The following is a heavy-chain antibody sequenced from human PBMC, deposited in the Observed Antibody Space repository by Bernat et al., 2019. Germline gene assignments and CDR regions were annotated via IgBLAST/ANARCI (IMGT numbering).Heavy chain of an antibody. Sequence: QVQLVQSGAEVRKPGASVRVSCKTSGYTFANYAIHWVRPAPGQRLEWMGWINGGTSHTRDEHKFQGRFTITGATSASTVYIALSSLRSDDTAVYYCARSSDPAAGWGGRFDYWGQGTQVTVSS. CDR2: INGGTSHT. J-gene: IGHJ4*02. CDR1: GYTFANYA. CDR3: ARSSDPAAGWGGRFDY. D-gene: IGHD6-13*01. V-gene: IGHV1-3*01.